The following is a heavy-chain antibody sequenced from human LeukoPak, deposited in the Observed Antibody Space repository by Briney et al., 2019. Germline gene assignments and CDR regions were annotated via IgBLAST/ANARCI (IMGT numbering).Heavy chain of an antibody. CDR1: GFTFSSHT. J-gene: IGHJ3*01. V-gene: IGHV3-21*01. CDR2: ISSTSTSI. CDR3: ARGFRAFDF. Sequence: GGSLRLSCAASGFTFSSHTMNWVRQAPGKGLGWVSSISSTSTSIYHADSVKGRFTISRDNTKNSLYLQMDSLRAEDTAVYYCARGFRAFDFWAQGTMVTVSS.